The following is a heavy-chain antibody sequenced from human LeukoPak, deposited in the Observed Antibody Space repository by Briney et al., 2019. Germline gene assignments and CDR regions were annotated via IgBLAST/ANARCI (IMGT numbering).Heavy chain of an antibody. CDR2: INPNSGGT. Sequence: ASVKVSCKASGYTFTGYYMHWVRQAPGQGLEWMGWINPNSGGTNYAQKFQGRVTMTRDTSISTAYMELGRLRSDDTAVYCCARGGLRLGELSSYYYGMDVWGQGTTVTVSS. CDR1: GYTFTGYY. J-gene: IGHJ6*01. V-gene: IGHV1-2*02. CDR3: ARGGLRLGELSSYYYGMDV. D-gene: IGHD3-16*02.